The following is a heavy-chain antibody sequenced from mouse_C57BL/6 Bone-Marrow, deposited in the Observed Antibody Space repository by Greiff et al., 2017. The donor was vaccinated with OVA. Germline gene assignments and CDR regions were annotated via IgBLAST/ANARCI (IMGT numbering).Heavy chain of an antibody. D-gene: IGHD1-1*01. CDR3: ARDPYGSTDY. CDR1: GYTFTSYW. J-gene: IGHJ2*01. Sequence: QVQLQQPGAELVKPGASVKLFCKASGYTFTSYWMQWVKQRPGQGLEWIGEIDPSDSYTNYNQKFKGKATLTVDTSSSTAYMQLSSLTSEDSAVYYCARDPYGSTDYWGQGTTLTVSS. CDR2: IDPSDSYT. V-gene: IGHV1-50*01.